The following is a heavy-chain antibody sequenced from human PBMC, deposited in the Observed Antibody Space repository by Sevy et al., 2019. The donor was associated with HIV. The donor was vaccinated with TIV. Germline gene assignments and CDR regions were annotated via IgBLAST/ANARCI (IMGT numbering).Heavy chain of an antibody. CDR1: GFNFNIDS. CDR2: LSFGCGKI. CDR3: AREGCTRPHDY. V-gene: IGHV3-23*01. J-gene: IGHJ4*02. D-gene: IGHD2-8*01. Sequence: GGSLRLSCAVSGFNFNIDSMSGVRQAPGKGLEWVSTLSFGCGKINYADSVKGRFIISRDDSKNTLYLQMNSLRAEDTAVYFCAREGCTRPHDYWGQGTLVTVSS.